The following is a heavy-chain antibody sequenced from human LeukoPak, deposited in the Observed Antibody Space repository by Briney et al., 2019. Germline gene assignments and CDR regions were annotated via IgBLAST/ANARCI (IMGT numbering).Heavy chain of an antibody. Sequence: TGGSLRLSCAASGFTFDEHAMHWARQAPGKGLEWVSGMNWNSGTKAYADSVKGRFTILRDNAKNSLFLQMNSLRAEDTALYYCAKDRTDWLLDAFDIWGQGTMVTVSS. CDR3: AKDRTDWLLDAFDI. CDR1: GFTFDEHA. V-gene: IGHV3-9*01. J-gene: IGHJ3*02. D-gene: IGHD3-9*01. CDR2: MNWNSGTK.